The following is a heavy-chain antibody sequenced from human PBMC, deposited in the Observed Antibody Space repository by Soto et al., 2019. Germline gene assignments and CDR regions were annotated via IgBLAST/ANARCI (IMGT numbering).Heavy chain of an antibody. D-gene: IGHD4-17*01. J-gene: IGHJ4*02. CDR2: IYHSGST. CDR1: GGSISSGGYS. V-gene: IGHV4-30-2*01. CDR3: ARGPPYSDSYFDH. Sequence: PSETLSLTCAVSGGSISSGGYSWSWIRQPPGKGLEWIGYIYHSGSTYYNPSLKSRFTISRDNSKNTVYLQMNSLRLEDTAVYYCARGPPYSDSYFDHWGQGTLVTV.